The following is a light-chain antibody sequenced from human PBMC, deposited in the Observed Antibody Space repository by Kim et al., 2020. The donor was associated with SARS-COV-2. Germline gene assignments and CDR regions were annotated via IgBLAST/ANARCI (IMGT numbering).Light chain of an antibody. Sequence: PGKSTHHSCRASQSLSSNYMAWSQQKPGEPPRLLIYDTSTRATGIPDRFSGSGSGTDYTLTISRLEPEDFVVYYCQQYGSSPLTFGGGTKVDIK. CDR2: DTS. J-gene: IGKJ4*01. CDR1: QSLSSNY. CDR3: QQYGSSPLT. V-gene: IGKV3-20*01.